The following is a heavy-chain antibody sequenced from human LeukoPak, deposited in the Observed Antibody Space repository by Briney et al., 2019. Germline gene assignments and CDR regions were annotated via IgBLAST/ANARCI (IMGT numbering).Heavy chain of an antibody. CDR2: ISAYNGNT. CDR3: ARDLRVIAAAGTAFDY. V-gene: IGHV1-18*01. D-gene: IGHD6-13*01. Sequence: ASVKVSCKASGYTFTSYGISWVRQAPGQGLEWMGWISAYNGNTNYAQKLQGRVTMTTDTSTSTAYMKLRSLRSDDTAVYYCARDLRVIAAAGTAFDYWGQGTLVTVSS. CDR1: GYTFTSYG. J-gene: IGHJ4*02.